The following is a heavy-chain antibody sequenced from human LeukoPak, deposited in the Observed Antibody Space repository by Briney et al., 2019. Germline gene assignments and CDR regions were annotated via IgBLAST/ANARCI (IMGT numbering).Heavy chain of an antibody. Sequence: GGSLRLSCAASGFTFSSYAMSWVRQAPGKGLEWVSAISGSGGSTYYADSVKGRFTISRDNSKNTLYLQMSSLRADDTAIYYCASCSGSSCSVLGDAFDMWARGQWSPSLQ. J-gene: IGHJ3*02. V-gene: IGHV3-23*01. D-gene: IGHD2-2*01. CDR2: ISGSGGST. CDR3: ASCSGSSCSVLGDAFDM. CDR1: GFTFSSYA.